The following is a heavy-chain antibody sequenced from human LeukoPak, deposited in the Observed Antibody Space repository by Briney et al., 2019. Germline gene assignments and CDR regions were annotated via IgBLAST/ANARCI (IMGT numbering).Heavy chain of an antibody. V-gene: IGHV3-9*01. Sequence: GGSLRLSCAASGFTFSNFWMHWVRQAPGKGLEWVSGISWNSGSIGYADSVKGRFTISRDNAKNSLYLQMNSLRAEDTALYYCAKDLATVTTAAFDVWGQGTMVTVSS. CDR1: GFTFSNFW. CDR2: ISWNSGSI. CDR3: AKDLATVTTAAFDV. J-gene: IGHJ3*01. D-gene: IGHD4-17*01.